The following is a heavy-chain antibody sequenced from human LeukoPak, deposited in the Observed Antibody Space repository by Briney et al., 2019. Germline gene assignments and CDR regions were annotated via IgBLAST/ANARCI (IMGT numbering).Heavy chain of an antibody. CDR2: ISSSSSTI. D-gene: IGHD1-26*01. Sequence: SGGSLRLSCAASGFTFSSYSMNWVRQAPGKGLEWVSYISSSSSTIYYADSVKGRFTISRDNAKNSLYLQMNSLRAEDTAVYYCARDWSYSGSPCWGQGTLVTVSS. J-gene: IGHJ4*02. CDR3: ARDWSYSGSPC. CDR1: GFTFSSYS. V-gene: IGHV3-48*01.